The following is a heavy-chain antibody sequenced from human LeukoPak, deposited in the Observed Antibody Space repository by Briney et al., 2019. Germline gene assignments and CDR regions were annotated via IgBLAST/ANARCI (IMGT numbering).Heavy chain of an antibody. CDR2: INAYSCGT. CDR1: GYTFTGYY. D-gene: IGHD3-16*01. V-gene: IGHV1-2*02. CDR3: ARVGGGPVYYFDS. J-gene: IGHJ4*02. Sequence: GASMKVSCKASGYTFTGYYIHWVRQAPGQGLEWMGWINAYSCGTNYAQKFQGRVTMTRDTSISTAYMELSSLRSDDTAVYYFARVGGGPVYYFDSWGQGTLVTVSS.